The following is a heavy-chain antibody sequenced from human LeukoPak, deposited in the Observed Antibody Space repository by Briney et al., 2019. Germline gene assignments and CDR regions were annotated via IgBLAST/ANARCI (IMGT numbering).Heavy chain of an antibody. D-gene: IGHD1-26*01. CDR2: NAWDGAD. Sequence: SGPALANPTQTLTLTCAFSGSSPKTPKMWVGWIPHPPGKALKGLGHNAWDGADFYRTCLQTRLAISQGGSENQVLLTVTDVDAIDTGTYYCARAQVKKAGGTDFNSYFLDVWGEATTVTV. J-gene: IGHJ6*03. CDR3: ARAQVKKAGGTDFNSYFLDV. CDR1: GSSPKTPKMW. V-gene: IGHV2-70*17.